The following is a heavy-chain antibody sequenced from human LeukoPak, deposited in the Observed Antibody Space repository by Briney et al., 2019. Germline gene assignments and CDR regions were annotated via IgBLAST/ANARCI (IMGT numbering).Heavy chain of an antibody. CDR1: GDSVSSNSAA. D-gene: IGHD5-12*01. CDR2: TYYRSKWYN. CDR3: ARGSNSGYDYPFDY. Sequence: HSQTLSLTCAISGDSVSSNSAAWNWIRQSPSRGLEWLGRTYYRSKWYNDYAVSVKSRITITPDTSKNQFSLQLNSVTPEDTAVYYCARGSNSGYDYPFDYWGQGTLVTVSS. V-gene: IGHV6-1*01. J-gene: IGHJ4*02.